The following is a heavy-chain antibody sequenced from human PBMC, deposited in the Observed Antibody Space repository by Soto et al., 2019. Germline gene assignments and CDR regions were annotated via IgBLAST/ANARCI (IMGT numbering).Heavy chain of an antibody. CDR3: ASLKTGTTFRNWFDP. D-gene: IGHD1-1*01. CDR1: GYTFTSYD. J-gene: IGHJ5*02. CDR2: MNPNSGNT. Sequence: ASVKVSCKASGYTFTSYDINWVRQATGQGLEWMGWMNPNSGNTGYAQKFQGRVTMTRNTSISTAYMELSSLRSEDTAVYYCASLKTGTTFRNWFDPWGQGTLVTVSS. V-gene: IGHV1-8*01.